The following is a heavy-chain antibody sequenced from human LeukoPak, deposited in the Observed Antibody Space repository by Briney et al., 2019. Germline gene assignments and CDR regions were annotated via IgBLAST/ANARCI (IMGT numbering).Heavy chain of an antibody. D-gene: IGHD2-8*01. CDR3: ARDVPYCTNGVCYSYWFDP. CDR1: GDSMSYYY. Sequence: SETLSLTCTVSGDSMSYYYWSWIRQPPGKGLEWIGEINHSGSTNYNPSLKSRVTISVDTSKNQFSLKLSSVTAADTAVYYCARDVPYCTNGVCYSYWFDPWGQGTLVTVSS. J-gene: IGHJ5*02. CDR2: INHSGST. V-gene: IGHV4-34*01.